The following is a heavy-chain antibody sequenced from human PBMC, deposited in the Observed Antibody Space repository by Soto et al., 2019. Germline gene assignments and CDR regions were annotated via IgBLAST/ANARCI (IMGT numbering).Heavy chain of an antibody. CDR2: ISGSGGST. CDR3: AKDHDPHTIFFRTGAPGGMDV. V-gene: IGHV3-23*01. Sequence: PGGSLRLSCAASGFTFSSYAMSWVRQAPGKGLEWVSAISGSGGSTYYADSVKGRFTISRDNSKNTLYLQMNSLRAEDTAVYYCAKDHDPHTIFFRTGAPGGMDVWGQGTTVTVSS. J-gene: IGHJ6*02. CDR1: GFTFSSYA. D-gene: IGHD3-3*01.